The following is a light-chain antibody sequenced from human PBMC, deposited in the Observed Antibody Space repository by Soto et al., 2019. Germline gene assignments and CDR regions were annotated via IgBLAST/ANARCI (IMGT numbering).Light chain of an antibody. V-gene: IGLV2-14*01. CDR2: EVS. Sequence: QSALTQPASVSGSPGQSITISCTGTSSDVGGYNYVSWYQQYPGKAPKLMIFEVSNRPSGVSNRFSGSKSGNTASLTISGLQAEDEADYYCSSYTSGSTPVVLGGGTKLTVL. CDR1: SSDVGGYNY. J-gene: IGLJ2*01. CDR3: SSYTSGSTPVV.